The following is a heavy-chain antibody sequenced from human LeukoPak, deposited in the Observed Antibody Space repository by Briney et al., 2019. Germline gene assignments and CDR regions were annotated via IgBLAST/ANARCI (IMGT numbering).Heavy chain of an antibody. CDR3: ARGYGDYAYYYYMDV. CDR1: GGTFSSYA. Sequence: SVKVSCKASGGTFSSYAISWVRQAPGQGLEWMGGIIPIFGTANYAQKFQGRVTITTDESTSTAYMELSSLRSEDTAVYYCARGYGDYAYYYYMDVWGKGTTVTVSS. V-gene: IGHV1-69*05. D-gene: IGHD4-17*01. CDR2: IIPIFGTA. J-gene: IGHJ6*03.